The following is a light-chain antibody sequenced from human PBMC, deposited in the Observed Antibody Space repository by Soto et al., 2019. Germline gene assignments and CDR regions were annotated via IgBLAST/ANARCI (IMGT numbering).Light chain of an antibody. Sequence: QAVLTQPPSVSGTPGQTVTISCSGSSSNIGSKSVQWYQQLPETAPKLLIYSNNQRPSGVPDRFSGSKSGTSASLAISGLQSEYEAHYYCGAWDDTLNVLVFGGGTKLTVL. V-gene: IGLV1-44*01. CDR2: SNN. CDR1: SSNIGSKS. CDR3: GAWDDTLNVLV. J-gene: IGLJ2*01.